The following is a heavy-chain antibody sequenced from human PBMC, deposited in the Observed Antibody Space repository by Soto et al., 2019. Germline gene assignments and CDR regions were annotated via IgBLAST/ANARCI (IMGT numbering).Heavy chain of an antibody. D-gene: IGHD4-17*01. V-gene: IGHV4-31*03. Sequence: SETLSLTCTVSGGSISSGGYYWSWIRQHPGKGLEWIGYIYYSGSTYYNPSLKSRVTISVDTSKNQFSLKLSSVTAADTAVYYCASNGDYGHYYYYYMDVWGKGTTVTVSS. J-gene: IGHJ6*03. CDR1: GGSISSGGYY. CDR3: ASNGDYGHYYYYYMDV. CDR2: IYYSGST.